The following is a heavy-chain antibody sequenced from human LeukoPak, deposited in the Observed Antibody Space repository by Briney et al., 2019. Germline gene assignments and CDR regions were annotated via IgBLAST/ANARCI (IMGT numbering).Heavy chain of an antibody. Sequence: PGGSLRLSCAASGFTFDDYAMHWVRQAPGKGLEWVSGISWNSGSIGYVDSVKGRFTVSRDDAKNSLYLQMNSLRVEDTAVYYCTRELASWGQGTLVTVSS. CDR1: GFTFDDYA. V-gene: IGHV3-9*01. CDR3: TRELAS. J-gene: IGHJ5*02. CDR2: ISWNSGSI.